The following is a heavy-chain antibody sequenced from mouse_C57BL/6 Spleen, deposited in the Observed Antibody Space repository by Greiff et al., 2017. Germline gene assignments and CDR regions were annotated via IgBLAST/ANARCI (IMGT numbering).Heavy chain of an antibody. CDR2: ISSGGSYT. J-gene: IGHJ4*01. D-gene: IGHD1-1*01. Sequence: EVKLMESGGDLVKPGGSLKLSCAASGFTFSSYGMSWVRQTPDKRLEWVATISSGGSYTYYPDSVKGRFTISRDNAKNTLYLQMSSLKSEDTAMYYCARHGATVVERYAMDYWGQGTSVTVSS. CDR3: ARHGATVVERYAMDY. CDR1: GFTFSSYG. V-gene: IGHV5-6*01.